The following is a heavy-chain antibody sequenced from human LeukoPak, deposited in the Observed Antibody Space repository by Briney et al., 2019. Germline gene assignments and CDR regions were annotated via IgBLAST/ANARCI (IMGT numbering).Heavy chain of an antibody. CDR3: ARVGLGVTKFFDY. J-gene: IGHJ4*02. D-gene: IGHD4-17*01. CDR1: GFTFSGYE. V-gene: IGHV3-48*03. CDR2: ISSSGSTI. Sequence: GGSLRPSCAASGFTFSGYEMNWVRQAPGKGLEWVSYISSSGSTIYYADSVKGRFTISRDNAKNSLYLQMNSLRAEDTAVYYCARVGLGVTKFFDYWGQGTLVTVSS.